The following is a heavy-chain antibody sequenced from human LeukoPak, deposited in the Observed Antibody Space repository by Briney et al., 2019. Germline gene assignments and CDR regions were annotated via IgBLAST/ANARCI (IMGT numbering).Heavy chain of an antibody. CDR2: IYPADSDT. J-gene: IGHJ4*02. Sequence: GESLKISCKGSGYSFSSQWIGWVRQMPGKGLEWMGVIYPADSDTRYSPSFQGQVTISADKSISTAYLRWRSLKASDTATYYCATSPYCSGGSCYLSAYWGQGTLVTVSS. D-gene: IGHD2-15*01. V-gene: IGHV5-51*01. CDR3: ATSPYCSGGSCYLSAY. CDR1: GYSFSSQW.